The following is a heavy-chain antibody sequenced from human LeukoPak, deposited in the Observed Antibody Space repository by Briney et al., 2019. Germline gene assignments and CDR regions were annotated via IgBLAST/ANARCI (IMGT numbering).Heavy chain of an antibody. V-gene: IGHV4-61*02. D-gene: IGHD3-22*01. CDR1: GGSISSGSYY. Sequence: PSETLSLTCTVSGGSISSGSYYWSWIRQPAGKGPEWIGRIYTSGSTTYNPSLKSRVTISVDTPKNQFSLNLGSVTAADTAVYYCVRWLAAVPKMFGPWGQGTLVTVSS. J-gene: IGHJ5*02. CDR2: IYTSGST. CDR3: VRWLAAVPKMFGP.